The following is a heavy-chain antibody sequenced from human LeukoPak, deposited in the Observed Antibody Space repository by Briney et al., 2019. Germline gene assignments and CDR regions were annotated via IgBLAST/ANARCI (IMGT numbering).Heavy chain of an antibody. CDR1: GGSFSGYY. V-gene: IGHV4-34*01. CDR3: ARLYHYFDY. J-gene: IGHJ4*02. CDR2: INHSGST. D-gene: IGHD2-2*02. Sequence: SETLSLTCAVYGGSFSGYYWSWIRQPPGKGLEWIGEINHSGSTYYNPSLKSRVTISVDRSKNQFSLKLSSVTAADTAVYYCARLYHYFDYWGQGTLVTVSS.